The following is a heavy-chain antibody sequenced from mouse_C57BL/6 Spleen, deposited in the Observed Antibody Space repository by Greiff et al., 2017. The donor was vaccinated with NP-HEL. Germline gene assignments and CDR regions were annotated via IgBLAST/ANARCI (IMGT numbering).Heavy chain of an antibody. CDR3: AREFYYYGSSLYYFDY. V-gene: IGHV2-2*01. Sequence: QVQLQQSGPGLVQPSQSLSITCTVSGFSLTSYGVHWVRQSPGKGLEWLGVIWSGGSTDYNAAFISRLSISKDNSKSQVFFKMNSLQADDTAIYYCAREFYYYGSSLYYFDYWGQGTTLTVSS. CDR2: IWSGGST. J-gene: IGHJ2*01. D-gene: IGHD1-1*01. CDR1: GFSLTSYG.